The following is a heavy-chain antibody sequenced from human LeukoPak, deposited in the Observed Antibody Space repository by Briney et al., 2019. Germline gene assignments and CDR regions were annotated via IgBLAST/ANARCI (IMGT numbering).Heavy chain of an antibody. CDR1: GFTFSSYG. CDR3: AILVPDIVVVPAASYYMDV. J-gene: IGHJ6*03. V-gene: IGHV3-30*02. Sequence: GGSLRLSCAASGFTFSSYGMHWVRQAPGKGLEWVAFIRYDGSNKYYADSVKGRFTISRDNSKNTLYLQMNSLRSEGTAVYYCAILVPDIVVVPAASYYMDVWGKGTTVTVSS. CDR2: IRYDGSNK. D-gene: IGHD2-2*01.